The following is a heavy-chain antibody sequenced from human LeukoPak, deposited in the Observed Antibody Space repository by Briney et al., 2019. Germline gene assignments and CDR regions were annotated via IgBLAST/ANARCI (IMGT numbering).Heavy chain of an antibody. D-gene: IGHD4-17*01. V-gene: IGHV3-23*01. Sequence: AGGSLRLSCAASGFTFSSYAMSWVRQAPGKGLEWVSAISGSGGSTYYADSVKGRFTISRDNSKNTLYLQMNSLRAEDTAVYYCAKDPTVTTAPFDYWGQGTLVTVSS. CDR1: GFTFSSYA. J-gene: IGHJ4*02. CDR2: ISGSGGST. CDR3: AKDPTVTTAPFDY.